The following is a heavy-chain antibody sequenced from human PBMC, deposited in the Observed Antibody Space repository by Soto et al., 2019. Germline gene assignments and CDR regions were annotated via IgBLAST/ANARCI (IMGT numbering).Heavy chain of an antibody. CDR3: AKDCNDYGDFDNYFDY. D-gene: IGHD4-17*01. CDR1: GFTVSSYA. CDR2: ISGSGGST. J-gene: IGHJ4*02. V-gene: IGHV3-23*01. Sequence: GGSLRLSCAASGFTVSSYAMSWVRQAPGKGLEWVSAISGSGGSTYYADSVKGRFTISRDNSKNTLYLQMNSLRAEDTAVYYCAKDCNDYGDFDNYFDYWGQGTLVTVSS.